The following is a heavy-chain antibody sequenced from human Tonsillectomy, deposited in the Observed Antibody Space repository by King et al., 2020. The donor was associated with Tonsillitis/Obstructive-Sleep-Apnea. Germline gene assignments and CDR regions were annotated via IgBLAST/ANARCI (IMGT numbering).Heavy chain of an antibody. CDR1: GFTFSSYG. CDR3: AKDVTTPHYYYGMDV. Sequence: VQLVESGGGVVQPGRSLRLSCAASGFTFSSYGMHWVRQAPGKGLEWVAVISYDGNNKYYADSVKGRFTIYRDNSKNTLYLQMNNLRAEDTAVYFCAKDVTTPHYYYGMDVWGQGTTVTVSS. J-gene: IGHJ6*02. V-gene: IGHV3-30*18. D-gene: IGHD3-3*01. CDR2: ISYDGNNK.